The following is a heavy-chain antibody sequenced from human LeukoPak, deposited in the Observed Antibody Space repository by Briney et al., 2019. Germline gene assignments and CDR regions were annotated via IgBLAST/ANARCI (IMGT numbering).Heavy chain of an antibody. J-gene: IGHJ4*02. D-gene: IGHD5-12*01. CDR3: ARAIRGYDFFDY. CDR2: IIPIFGTA. CDR1: GGTFSSYA. V-gene: IGHV1-69*06. Sequence: GASVKVSCKASGGTFSSYAISWVRQAPGQGLEWMGGIIPIFGTANYAQKFQGRVTITADKSTSTAYMELSSLRSEDTAVYYCARAIRGYDFFDYWGQGTLVTVSS.